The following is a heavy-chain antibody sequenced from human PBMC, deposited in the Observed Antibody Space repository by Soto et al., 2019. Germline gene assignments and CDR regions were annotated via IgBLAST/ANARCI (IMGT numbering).Heavy chain of an antibody. CDR1: GGTFSSYT. CDR2: IIPILGIA. J-gene: IGHJ4*02. Sequence: QVQLVQSGAEVKKPGSSVKVSCKASGGTFSSYTISWVRQAPGQGLEWMGRIIPILGIANYAQKFQGRVTITADKSTSTAYMELSSLRSEDTAVYYCARDCSSTSCQLRYWGQGTLVTVSS. V-gene: IGHV1-69*08. D-gene: IGHD2-2*01. CDR3: ARDCSSTSCQLRY.